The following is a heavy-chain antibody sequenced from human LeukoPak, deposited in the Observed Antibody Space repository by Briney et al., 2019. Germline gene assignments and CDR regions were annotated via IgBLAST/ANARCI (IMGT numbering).Heavy chain of an antibody. CDR3: ARALAYSYGSMDY. V-gene: IGHV3-21*01. D-gene: IGHD5-18*01. Sequence: GGSLRLSCAASGFTFSSYSMNWVRQAPGKGLEWVPSTSSRSKYIYNADSVKGRFTISRDNAKNSLYLQMDSLRVEDTAVYYCARALAYSYGSMDYWGQGTLVTVSS. CDR1: GFTFSSYS. CDR2: TSSRSKYI. J-gene: IGHJ4*02.